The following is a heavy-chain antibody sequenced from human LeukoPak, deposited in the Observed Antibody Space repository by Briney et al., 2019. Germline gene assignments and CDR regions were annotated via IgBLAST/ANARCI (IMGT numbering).Heavy chain of an antibody. D-gene: IGHD3-10*01. J-gene: IGHJ5*02. Sequence: SGGSLRLSCAASGFTFSSYSMNWVRQAPGKGLEWVSSISSSSSYIYYADSVEGRFTISRDNAKNSLYLQMNSLRAEDTAAYYCARIRMVRGVIITSNWFDPWGQGTLVTVSS. CDR2: ISSSSSYI. CDR1: GFTFSSYS. CDR3: ARIRMVRGVIITSNWFDP. V-gene: IGHV3-21*01.